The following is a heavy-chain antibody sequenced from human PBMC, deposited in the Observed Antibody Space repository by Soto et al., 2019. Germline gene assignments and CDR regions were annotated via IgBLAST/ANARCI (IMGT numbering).Heavy chain of an antibody. J-gene: IGHJ4*02. Sequence: ASVKVSCQVSGYTLTELFMHWVRQAPGKGLEWMGGFDPEDGETIYAQKFQGRATMTEDTSTDTAYMELSSLRSEDTAVYYCATGIVGATATDYWGQGTLVTVSS. V-gene: IGHV1-24*01. CDR3: ATGIVGATATDY. CDR1: GYTLTELF. CDR2: FDPEDGET. D-gene: IGHD1-26*01.